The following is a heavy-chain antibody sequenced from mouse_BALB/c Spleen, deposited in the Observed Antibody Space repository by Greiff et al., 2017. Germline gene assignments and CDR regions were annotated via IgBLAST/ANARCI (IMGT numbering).Heavy chain of an antibody. D-gene: IGHD2-10*02. V-gene: IGHV1S29*02. CDR3: AREGYGNTLAY. CDR1: GYTFTDYN. CDR2: IYPYNGGT. Sequence: VQLQQSGPELVKPGASVKISCKASGYTFTDYNMHWVKQSHGKSLEWIGYIYPYNGGTGYNQKFKSKATLTVDNSSSTAYMELRRLTSEDSAVYYGAREGYGNTLAYGGQGTLVTVSA. J-gene: IGHJ3*01.